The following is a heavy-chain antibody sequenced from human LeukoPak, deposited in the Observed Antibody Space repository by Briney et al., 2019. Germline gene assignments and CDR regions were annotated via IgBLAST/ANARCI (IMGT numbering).Heavy chain of an antibody. CDR3: VRGPYGSSISNWFDP. Sequence: PSETLSLTCTVSSGSISTSNYYWGWVRQPPGKALEWIGNIFYSGSTYYSPSLKSRVTISLDTSRNQFSLNLRSVTAADTAVYYCVRGPYGSSISNWFDPWGQGLLVTVSS. CDR2: IFYSGST. J-gene: IGHJ5*02. CDR1: SGSISTSNYY. V-gene: IGHV4-39*07. D-gene: IGHD3-10*01.